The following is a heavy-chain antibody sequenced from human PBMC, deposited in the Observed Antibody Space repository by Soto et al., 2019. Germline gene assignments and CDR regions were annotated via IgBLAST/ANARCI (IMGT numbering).Heavy chain of an antibody. CDR1: GFTFSDYA. D-gene: IGHD6-19*01. CDR2: VSHDGRNT. Sequence: VQLVEAGGGVVQPGRSLRLSCAASGFTFSDYAMHWVRQAPGKGLEWVAVVSHDGRNTHYADSVKGRFTISRDSSKTTVSLEMPRLRAEDTAVYYCAKGGRQWLVTSDFNYWGQGALVTVSS. CDR3: AKGGRQWLVTSDFNY. V-gene: IGHV3-30*18. J-gene: IGHJ4*02.